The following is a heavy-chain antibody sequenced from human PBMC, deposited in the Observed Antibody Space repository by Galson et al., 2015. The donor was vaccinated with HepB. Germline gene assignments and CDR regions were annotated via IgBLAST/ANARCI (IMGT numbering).Heavy chain of an antibody. D-gene: IGHD3-16*01. CDR2: IDPSNSYI. J-gene: IGHJ3*01. Sequence: QSGAEVKKPGESLRISCNVSGYSFTSYLINWVRQTPGKGLEWMGRIDPSNSYIKYSPSFEGHVTISVDKSVNTAYLQWSSLKASDTAIYYCARLAGDDGLDVWGQGTMVTVSS. CDR1: GYSFTSYL. CDR3: ARLAGDDGLDV. V-gene: IGHV5-10-1*01.